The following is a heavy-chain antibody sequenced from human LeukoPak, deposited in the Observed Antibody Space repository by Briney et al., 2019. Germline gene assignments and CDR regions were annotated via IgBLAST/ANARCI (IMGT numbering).Heavy chain of an antibody. Sequence: SETLSLTCTVSGGSISSSSYYWGWIRQPAGKGLEWIGRIYTSGSTNYNPSLKSRVTMSVDTSKNQFSLKLSSVTAADTAVYYCARDSTAGYYYYYGMDVWGQGTTVTVSS. CDR2: IYTSGST. J-gene: IGHJ6*02. V-gene: IGHV4-61*02. CDR1: GGSISSSSYY. CDR3: ARDSTAGYYYYYGMDV.